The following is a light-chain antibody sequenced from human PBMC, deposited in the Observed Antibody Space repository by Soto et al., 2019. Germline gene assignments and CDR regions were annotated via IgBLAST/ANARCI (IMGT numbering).Light chain of an antibody. V-gene: IGLV2-14*03. CDR2: DVS. CDR1: SSDVGGYNY. CDR3: SSYTSGSTRVV. Sequence: QSALTKPASVSGSPGQSITMSCTGTSSDVGGYNYVSWYQQHPGKAPKVMISDVSKRPSGVSNRFSGSKSGNTASLTISGLQVEDEADYYCSSYTSGSTRVVFGGGTKLTVL. J-gene: IGLJ2*01.